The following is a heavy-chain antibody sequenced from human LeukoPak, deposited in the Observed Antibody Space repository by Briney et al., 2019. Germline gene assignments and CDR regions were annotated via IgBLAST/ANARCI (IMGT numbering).Heavy chain of an antibody. V-gene: IGHV1-2*02. CDR3: ARGGQWFDP. CDR1: GYTFTGYY. CDR2: INPNSGGT. Sequence: ASVKVSCKASGYTFTGYYMHWVRQVPGQGLEWIGWINPNSGGTNYAQKSQGRVTMARDTSISTAYMELSRLTSDDTAVYYCARGGQWFDPWGQGTLVTVSS. J-gene: IGHJ5*02.